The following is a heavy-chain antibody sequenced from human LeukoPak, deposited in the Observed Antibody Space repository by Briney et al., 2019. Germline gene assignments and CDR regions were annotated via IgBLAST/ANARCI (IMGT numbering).Heavy chain of an antibody. CDR3: ARTHGGNSANWYFDL. CDR1: GFTFSDYY. CDR2: ISYSGSTI. J-gene: IGHJ2*01. V-gene: IGHV3-11*01. D-gene: IGHD4-23*01. Sequence: GGSLRLSCAASGFTFSDYYMSRIRQAPGKGLEWVSYISYSGSTIFYADSVKGRFAISRDNAKNSLYLQMNSLRVQDTAVYYCARTHGGNSANWYFDLWGRGTLVTVSS.